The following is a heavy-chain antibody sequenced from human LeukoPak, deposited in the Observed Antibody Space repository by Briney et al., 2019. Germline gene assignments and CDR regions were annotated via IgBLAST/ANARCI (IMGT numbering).Heavy chain of an antibody. Sequence: SQTLSLTCTVSGGSISSGDYYWNWIRQPPGKGLEWIGYIYYSRSTSYSPSLKSRLTISVDTSKNQFSLKLSSVTAADTAVYYCARGGYNSGYFDYWGQGTLVTVSS. CDR2: IYYSRST. CDR3: ARGGYNSGYFDY. V-gene: IGHV4-30-4*01. J-gene: IGHJ4*02. CDR1: GGSISSGDYY. D-gene: IGHD5-24*01.